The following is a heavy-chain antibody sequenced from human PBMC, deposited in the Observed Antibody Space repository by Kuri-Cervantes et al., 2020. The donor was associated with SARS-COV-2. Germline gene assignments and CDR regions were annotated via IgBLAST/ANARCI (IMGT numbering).Heavy chain of an antibody. J-gene: IGHJ6*03. CDR2: IIPILGTA. V-gene: IGHV1-69*04. CDR3: ARERGTSYYYYYMDV. CDR1: GGTFSSYA. D-gene: IGHD1-7*01. Sequence: KISCKASGGTFSSYAISWVRQAPGQGLEWMGRIIPILGTANYAQKLQGRVTMTTDTSTSTAYMELRSLRSDDTAVYYCARERGTSYYYYYMDVWGKGTTVTVSS.